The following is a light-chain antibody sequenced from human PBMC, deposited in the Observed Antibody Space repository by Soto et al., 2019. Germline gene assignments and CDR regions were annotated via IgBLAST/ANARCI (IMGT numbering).Light chain of an antibody. V-gene: IGKV1-39*01. CDR3: QQSYSTLPYT. Sequence: IEMTQSPSSLSAPVGDRVTITCRESQSISSSLNWYQQKPGKAPKLLIYAASSLHSGVPSRFSGSGSGTGFTLTTSSLQPEDFATYYCQQSYSTLPYTFGQATRLEIK. CDR1: QSISSS. CDR2: AAS. J-gene: IGKJ2*01.